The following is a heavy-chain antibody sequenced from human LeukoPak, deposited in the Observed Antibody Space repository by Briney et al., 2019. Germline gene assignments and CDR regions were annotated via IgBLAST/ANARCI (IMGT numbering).Heavy chain of an antibody. V-gene: IGHV3-23*01. CDR2: ISGRGGST. CDR1: GFTFSSYA. CDR3: AKGNKPTTTVILGDAFDI. D-gene: IGHD4-17*01. Sequence: GGSLRLSCAASGFTFSSYAMSWVRQAPGKGLEWVSAISGRGGSTYYADSVKGRFTISRDNSKNTLYLQMNSLRGEDTALYFCAKGNKPTTTVILGDAFDIWGQGTMVTVFS. J-gene: IGHJ3*02.